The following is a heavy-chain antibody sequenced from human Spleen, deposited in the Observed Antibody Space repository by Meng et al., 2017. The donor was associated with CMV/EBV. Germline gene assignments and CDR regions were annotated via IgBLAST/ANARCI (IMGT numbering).Heavy chain of an antibody. V-gene: IGHV4-59*12. Sequence: SETLSLTCTVSGGSISSYYWSWIRQPPGKGLEWIGYIYYSGSTNYNPSLKSRVTISVDTSKNQFSLKLSSVTAEDTAVYYCARVNYFDYWGQGTLVTVSS. CDR2: IYYSGST. CDR3: ARVNYFDY. CDR1: GGSISSYY. J-gene: IGHJ4*02.